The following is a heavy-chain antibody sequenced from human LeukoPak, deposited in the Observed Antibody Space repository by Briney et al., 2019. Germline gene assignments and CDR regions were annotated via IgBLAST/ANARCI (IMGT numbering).Heavy chain of an antibody. CDR2: INPSDGST. CDR3: ARTSLDTAMVRYYYYGMDV. V-gene: IGHV1-46*01. J-gene: IGHJ6*02. Sequence: ASVKVSCKASGYTFTSYYMLWVRQAPGQGLEWMGMINPSDGSTNYAQKFQGRVTMTSDTSTGTVYMELSSLRSEHTAVYYCARTSLDTAMVRYYYYGMDVWGQGTTVTVSS. CDR1: GYTFTSYY. D-gene: IGHD5-18*01.